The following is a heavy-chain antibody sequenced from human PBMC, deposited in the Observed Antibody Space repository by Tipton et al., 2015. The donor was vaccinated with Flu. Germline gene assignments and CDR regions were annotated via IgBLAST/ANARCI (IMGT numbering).Heavy chain of an antibody. Sequence: SLRLSCAASGFTFSNNAMNWVRQAPGKGLEWVSAISGCGGRTYYADTVKGRFTISRDNSQNMLYLQMYSLRAEDTASYYCAKGFSFTRFLEWSPFDSWGQGTLVTVSS. CDR1: GFTFSNNA. CDR3: AKGFSFTRFLEWSPFDS. CDR2: ISGCGGRT. D-gene: IGHD3-3*01. J-gene: IGHJ4*02. V-gene: IGHV3-23*01.